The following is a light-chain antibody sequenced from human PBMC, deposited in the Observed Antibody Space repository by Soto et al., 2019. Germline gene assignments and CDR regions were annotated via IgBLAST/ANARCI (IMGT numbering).Light chain of an antibody. CDR3: ATWDDDLYTPI. Sequence: QSVLTQPPSVSGAPGQRLTISCAGTSSNIGAGFDVHWYQQLPGTAPKLLIYNNNQRPSGVPDRFSGSKSGTSASLAITGLRSDDEADYYCATWDDDLYTPIIGGGTKLTVL. V-gene: IGLV1-40*01. CDR1: SSNIGAGFD. CDR2: NNN. J-gene: IGLJ2*01.